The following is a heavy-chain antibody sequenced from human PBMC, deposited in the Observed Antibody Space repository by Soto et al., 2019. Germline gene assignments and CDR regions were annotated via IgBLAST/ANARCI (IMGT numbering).Heavy chain of an antibody. D-gene: IGHD6-13*01. J-gene: IGHJ3*02. CDR1: GDTLSSHA. V-gene: IGHV1-69*01. CDR2: IIPMVDTA. CDR3: ARDYLSIEAGNSAVAAAFDI. Sequence: QVRLVQSGAEVKKPGSSVKVSCKASGDTLSSHAISWVRQAPGQGLEWLGAIIPMVDTANIAPRFQGRVTMTSDACTGTVYMELSGLRSEDTAVYYCARDYLSIEAGNSAVAAAFDIWCQGTMVTVSS.